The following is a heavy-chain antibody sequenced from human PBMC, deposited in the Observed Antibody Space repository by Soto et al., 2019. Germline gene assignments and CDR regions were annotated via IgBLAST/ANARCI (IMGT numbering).Heavy chain of an antibody. CDR3: ARESHDILTGPPWVWYFDL. CDR1: GGSFSGYY. CDR2: INDRGSI. V-gene: IGHV4-34*01. Sequence: QVQLQQWGAGPLRPWETLSLTCGVSGGSFSGYYWAWIRQSPGKGLEWIGEINDRGSINYNPSLKSRVSSSVDTSKNHYSLNLRSVTAADTAVYYCARESHDILTGPPWVWYFDLWGRGTLVTVSS. J-gene: IGHJ2*01. D-gene: IGHD3-9*01.